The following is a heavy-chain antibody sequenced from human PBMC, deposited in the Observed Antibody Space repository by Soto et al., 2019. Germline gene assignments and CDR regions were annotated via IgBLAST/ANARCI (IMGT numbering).Heavy chain of an antibody. CDR2: IADSRDRT. J-gene: IGHJ1*01. D-gene: IGHD2-15*01. Sequence: EVQLLESGGGLVQPGGSLRLSCAASGFTFRSYAMSWVRQAPGKGLEWVSVIADSRDRTYYADSVKGRFTISRDNSKNTLYLQMHNLRAEDTATYYCPKGIDWGQGTRVTVSS. CDR1: GFTFRSYA. CDR3: PKGID. V-gene: IGHV3-23*01.